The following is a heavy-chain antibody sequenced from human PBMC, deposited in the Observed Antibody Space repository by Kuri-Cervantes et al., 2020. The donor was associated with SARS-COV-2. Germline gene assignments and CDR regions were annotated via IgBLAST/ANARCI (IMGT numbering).Heavy chain of an antibody. CDR2: ISSSGSTI. J-gene: IGHJ4*02. CDR1: GGTFSSYA. D-gene: IGHD2-21*01. Sequence: SCKASGGTFSSYAMHWVRPAPGKGLEWVSYISSSGSTIYYADSVKGRFTISRDNAKNSLYLQMNSLRAEDTAVYYCASGELWADYWGQGTLVTVSS. V-gene: IGHV3-48*03. CDR3: ASGELWADY.